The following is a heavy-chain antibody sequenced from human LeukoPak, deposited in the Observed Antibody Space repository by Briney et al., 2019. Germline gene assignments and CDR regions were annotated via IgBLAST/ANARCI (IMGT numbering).Heavy chain of an antibody. CDR1: GFTFSTYT. D-gene: IGHD5-18*01. CDR2: VSDSRDV. J-gene: IGHJ4*02. CDR3: TRDGLHTAHFDY. V-gene: IGHV3-48*02. Sequence: PGGSLRLSCAASGFTFSTYTMNWVRQAPGKGPEWVSTVSDSRDVHYSDSVKGRFTISRDNARNSLYLQMNSLRDEDTAVYYCTRDGLHTAHFDYWGQGTLVTVSS.